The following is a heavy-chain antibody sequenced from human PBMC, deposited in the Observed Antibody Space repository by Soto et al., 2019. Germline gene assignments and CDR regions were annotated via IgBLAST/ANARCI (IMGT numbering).Heavy chain of an antibody. Sequence: EVQLVESGGGLVQPGGSLRLSCVASGFTFNYYWMHWVRQAPGKGLVWVSRIQSDGSSPDYVDSVKGRFTISRDNAKNTLYLQMNNLRAGDTAVYYCARGGDPDYWGQGTLVTVSS. CDR1: GFTFNYYW. D-gene: IGHD2-21*02. V-gene: IGHV3-74*01. CDR2: IQSDGSSP. CDR3: ARGGDPDY. J-gene: IGHJ4*02.